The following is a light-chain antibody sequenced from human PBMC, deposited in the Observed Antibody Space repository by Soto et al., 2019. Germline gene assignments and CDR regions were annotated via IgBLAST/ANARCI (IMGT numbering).Light chain of an antibody. V-gene: IGLV1-40*01. CDR1: SSNIGAGYD. CDR3: QSYDSSLSGWV. Sequence: QSVLTQPPSVSGAPGQRVTISCTGSSSNIGAGYDVHWYQQLPGTAPKLLIYGNSNRPSGVPDRFSGSKSGTXASLAITGLQAEDEADYYCQSYDSSLSGWVFGGGTKLTVL. J-gene: IGLJ3*02. CDR2: GNS.